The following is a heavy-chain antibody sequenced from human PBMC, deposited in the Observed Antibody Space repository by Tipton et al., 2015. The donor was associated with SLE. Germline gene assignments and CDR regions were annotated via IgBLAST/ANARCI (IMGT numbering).Heavy chain of an antibody. J-gene: IGHJ3*02. CDR1: GFTFSDFE. Sequence: SLRLSCAASGFTFSDFEMNWVRQPPGRGLEWVAYISTTGSTEYYADSVKGRFLVSRDNADNSMSLQMDSLRPEDTAVYYCARDRVSRITRDAFDIWGQGTLVTVSS. D-gene: IGHD1-20*01. V-gene: IGHV3-48*03. CDR3: ARDRVSRITRDAFDI. CDR2: ISTTGSTE.